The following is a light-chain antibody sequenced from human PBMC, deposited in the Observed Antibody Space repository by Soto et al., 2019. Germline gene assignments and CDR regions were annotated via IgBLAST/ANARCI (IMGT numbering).Light chain of an antibody. CDR3: QQYSDWPPGT. Sequence: EIVLTQSPGTLSLSPGERATLSCRASQTFITKLVRYQQKPGQAPRLLIYGAYIQAIGLPDRFSGRGSGTEFTLTIPSLQSEDFAVYYCQQYSDWPPGTFGQGTKVDIK. V-gene: IGKV3-15*01. CDR2: GAY. CDR1: QTFITK. J-gene: IGKJ1*01.